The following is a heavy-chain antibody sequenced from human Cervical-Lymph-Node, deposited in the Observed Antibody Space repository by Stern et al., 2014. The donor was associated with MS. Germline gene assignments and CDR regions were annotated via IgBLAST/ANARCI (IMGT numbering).Heavy chain of an antibody. J-gene: IGHJ4*02. Sequence: VQLVESGGEVKKPGESLKISCKGSGYYFNNYWIGWVRQMPGQGLEWMGIIYPDDGDTRYSPSFQGQVTISVDKSTTTACLQWSSLKASDSAMYYCARSRDAYKNFDYWGQGTLVTVSS. CDR2: IYPDDGDT. V-gene: IGHV5-51*03. CDR1: GYYFNNYW. CDR3: ARSRDAYKNFDY. D-gene: IGHD5-24*01.